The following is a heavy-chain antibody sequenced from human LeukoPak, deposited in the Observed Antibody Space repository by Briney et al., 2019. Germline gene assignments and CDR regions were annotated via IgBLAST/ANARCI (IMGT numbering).Heavy chain of an antibody. Sequence: SETLSLTCPVSGGSISSGGYYWSWIRQHPGKGLEWIGYIYYSGSTYYNPALKSRVAISVDTSKNQFSLKLSSVTAADTAVYYCARDRGPEYGDYGGPFDNWGQGTLVTVSS. CDR2: IYYSGST. J-gene: IGHJ4*02. D-gene: IGHD4-17*01. CDR3: ARDRGPEYGDYGGPFDN. CDR1: GGSISSGGYY. V-gene: IGHV4-31*03.